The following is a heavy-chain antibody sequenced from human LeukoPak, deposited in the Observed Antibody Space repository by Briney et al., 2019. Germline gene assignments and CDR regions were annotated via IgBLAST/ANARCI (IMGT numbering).Heavy chain of an antibody. D-gene: IGHD5-18*01. CDR2: MNPNSGNT. CDR1: GYTFTSYD. Sequence: ASVKVSCKASGYTFTSYDINWVRLATGQGLEWMGWMNPNSGNTGYAQKFQGRVTMTRNTSISTAYMELSSLRSEDTAVYYCARGGYSYGDFDYWGQGTLVTVSS. CDR3: ARGGYSYGDFDY. V-gene: IGHV1-8*01. J-gene: IGHJ4*02.